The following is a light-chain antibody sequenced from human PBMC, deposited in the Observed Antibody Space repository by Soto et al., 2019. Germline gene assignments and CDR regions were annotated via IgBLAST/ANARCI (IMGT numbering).Light chain of an antibody. CDR2: AAS. Sequence: DIQMTQSPSAMSASLGDRVTITCRASQDIGHYLAWFQQKPGKAPKRLIFAASSLDSGAPSRFSASGSVTEFTLTISSLQPEDFATYYCLQHISYPWTFGQGTKVEF. CDR1: QDIGHY. J-gene: IGKJ1*01. CDR3: LQHISYPWT. V-gene: IGKV1-17*03.